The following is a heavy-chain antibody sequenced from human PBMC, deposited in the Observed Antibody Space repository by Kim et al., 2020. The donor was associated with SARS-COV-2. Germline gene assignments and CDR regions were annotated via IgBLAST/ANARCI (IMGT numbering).Heavy chain of an antibody. J-gene: IGHJ4*02. D-gene: IGHD2-15*01. Sequence: YATKLQGAVTITADESTRTAYMELSSLRSEDTAVYYCAREAGPLLPFFDYWGQGTLVTVSS. CDR3: AREAGPLLPFFDY. V-gene: IGHV1-69*01.